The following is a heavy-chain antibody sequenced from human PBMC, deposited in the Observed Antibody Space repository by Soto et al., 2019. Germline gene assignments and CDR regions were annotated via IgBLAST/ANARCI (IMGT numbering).Heavy chain of an antibody. CDR1: RFTFSYYA. J-gene: IGHJ6*02. D-gene: IGHD3-9*01. V-gene: IGHV3-30-3*01. CDR3: ASRYYDILPWRPLDYYGMDV. CDR2: ILSDGSKQ. Sequence: PGGSLRLSCAASRFTFSYYAMHWIRQAPGKGLEWMAVILSDGSKQYYAESVKGRFTISGDNSKNTLYLQMNSLRAEDTAVYYCASRYYDILPWRPLDYYGMDVWGQGTTVTVSS.